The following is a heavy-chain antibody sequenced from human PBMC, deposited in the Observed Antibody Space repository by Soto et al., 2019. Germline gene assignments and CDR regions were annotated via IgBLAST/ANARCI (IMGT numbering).Heavy chain of an antibody. J-gene: IGHJ5*02. CDR1: GESFIGYY. Sequence: QVHLQQWGAGLLKPSETLSLTCSVYGESFIGYYWTWIRQPPGKGLEWIGEINHRGSAYYNPSLKSRVTISVDTSNNQFSLKLSSVTAADTSVYYCARTDIVTTNCFDPWGQGTLVTVSS. CDR3: ARTDIVTTNCFDP. V-gene: IGHV4-34*02. CDR2: INHRGSA. D-gene: IGHD5-12*01.